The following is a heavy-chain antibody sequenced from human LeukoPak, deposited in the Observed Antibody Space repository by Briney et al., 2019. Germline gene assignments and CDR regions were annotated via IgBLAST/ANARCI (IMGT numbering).Heavy chain of an antibody. J-gene: IGHJ4*02. D-gene: IGHD3-22*01. V-gene: IGHV4-59*08. Sequence: PSETLSLTCTVSGGSISSYSWSWIRQPPGKGMECIGYIYDSGSTNYNPSLKSRVAISVDKSKNQFSLKLSYVTAADTAVYYCARLSHYFDSSGYYYVRFFDYWGQGTLVTVSS. CDR3: ARLSHYFDSSGYYYVRFFDY. CDR2: IYDSGST. CDR1: GGSISSYS.